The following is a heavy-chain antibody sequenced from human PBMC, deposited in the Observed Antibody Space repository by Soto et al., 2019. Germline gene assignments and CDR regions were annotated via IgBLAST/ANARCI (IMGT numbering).Heavy chain of an antibody. D-gene: IGHD3-22*01. Sequence: PGGSLRLSCAASGVTVSSNYMSWVRQAPGKGLEWVSVIYSGGSTYYADSVKGRFTISRDNSKNTLYLQMNSLRAEDTAVYYCGRGKRDSSVYYWPYGGQETRATVSS. CDR3: GRGKRDSSVYYWPY. CDR1: GVTVSSNY. J-gene: IGHJ4*02. V-gene: IGHV3-53*01. CDR2: IYSGGST.